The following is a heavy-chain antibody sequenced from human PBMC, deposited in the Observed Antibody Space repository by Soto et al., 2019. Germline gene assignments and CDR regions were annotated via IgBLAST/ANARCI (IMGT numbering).Heavy chain of an antibody. CDR1: GGSISSSSYY. V-gene: IGHV4-39*01. CDR2: IYYSGST. CDR3: ARHYGLGYLYYYYGMDV. Sequence: QLQLQESGPGLVKPSETLSLTCTVSGGSISSSSYYWGWIRQPSGKGLEWIGSIYYSGSTYYNPSLKSRVTISVDTSKNQFSLKLSSVTAAYTAVHYCARHYGLGYLYYYYGMDVRGQGTTVTVSS. J-gene: IGHJ6*02. D-gene: IGHD5-12*01.